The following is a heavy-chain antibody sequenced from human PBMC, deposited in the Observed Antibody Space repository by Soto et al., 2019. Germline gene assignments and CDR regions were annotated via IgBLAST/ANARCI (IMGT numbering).Heavy chain of an antibody. V-gene: IGHV1-69*13. CDR1: GGTFSSYA. J-gene: IGHJ4*02. D-gene: IGHD6-13*01. Sequence: ASVKVSCKASGGTFSSYAISWVRQAPGQGLEWMGGIIPIFGTANYAQKFQGRVTITADESTSTAYMELSSLRSEDTAVYYCARGRPGYSSSWYYFDYWGQGTLVTVSS. CDR2: IIPIFGTA. CDR3: ARGRPGYSSSWYYFDY.